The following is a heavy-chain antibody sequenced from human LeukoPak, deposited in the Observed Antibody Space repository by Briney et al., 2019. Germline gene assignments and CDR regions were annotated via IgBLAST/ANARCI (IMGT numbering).Heavy chain of an antibody. CDR2: ISGSGGNT. V-gene: IGHV3-23*01. J-gene: IGHJ4*02. CDR3: AKDRRITMAGTVDYFDY. D-gene: IGHD6-19*01. CDR1: GFTFNNYA. Sequence: GGSLRLSCAASGFTFNNYAMSWVRQAPGKGLEWVSSISGSGGNTYYADSVKGRFTISSDNSKNQLYLQMNSLRVADMSVYYCAKDRRITMAGTVDYFDYWGQGTLVTVSS.